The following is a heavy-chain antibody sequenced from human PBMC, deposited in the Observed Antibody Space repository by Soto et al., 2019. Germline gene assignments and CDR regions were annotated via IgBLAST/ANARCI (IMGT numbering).Heavy chain of an antibody. Sequence: PGESLKISCKGSGYSFTNYWIGWVRQMPGKGLEWMGIIYPGDSDTRYSPSFQGQVTISADKSISTAYLQWSSLKASDSAMYYCARGGIAAAGYHYYYGMDVWGQGTTVTVS. CDR2: IYPGDSDT. CDR3: ARGGIAAAGYHYYYGMDV. V-gene: IGHV5-51*01. J-gene: IGHJ6*02. D-gene: IGHD6-13*01. CDR1: GYSFTNYW.